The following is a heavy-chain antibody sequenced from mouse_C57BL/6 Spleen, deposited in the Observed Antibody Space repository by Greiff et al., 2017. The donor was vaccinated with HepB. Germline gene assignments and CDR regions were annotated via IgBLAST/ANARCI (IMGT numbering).Heavy chain of an antibody. V-gene: IGHV5-6*02. J-gene: IGHJ4*01. D-gene: IGHD1-1*01. Sequence: DVKLVESGGDLVKPGGSLKLSCAASGFTFSSYGMSWVRQTPDKRLEWVATISSGGSYTYYPDSVKGRFTISRDNAKNTLYLQMSSLKSEDTAMYYCARGTTVVATYYYAMDYWGQGTSVTVSS. CDR1: GFTFSSYG. CDR2: ISSGGSYT. CDR3: ARGTTVVATYYYAMDY.